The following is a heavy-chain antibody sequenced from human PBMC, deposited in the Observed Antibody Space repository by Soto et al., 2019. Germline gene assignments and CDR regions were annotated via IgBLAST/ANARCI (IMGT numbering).Heavy chain of an antibody. V-gene: IGHV4-39*01. CDR2: IYYSGST. D-gene: IGHD4-17*01. Sequence: PSETLSLTCTVSGGSISSSSYYWGWIRQPPGKGLEWIGSIYYSGSTYYNPSLKSRVTISVDTSKNQFSLKLSSVTAADTAVYYCARHSDYGDLRVDYWGQGTLVTVS. J-gene: IGHJ4*02. CDR3: ARHSDYGDLRVDY. CDR1: GGSISSSSYY.